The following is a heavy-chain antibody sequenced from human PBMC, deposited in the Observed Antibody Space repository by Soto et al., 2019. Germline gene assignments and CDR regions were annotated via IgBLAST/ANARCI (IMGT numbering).Heavy chain of an antibody. J-gene: IGHJ4*02. Sequence: PGGSLRLSCAASGFTFSSYSMNWVRQAPGKGLEWVSSISSSSSYIYYADSVKGRFTISRDNAKNSLYLQMNSLRAEDTAVYYCARGEPRYSSSWYPSTPFDYWGQGTLVTVSS. D-gene: IGHD6-13*01. CDR1: GFTFSSYS. V-gene: IGHV3-21*04. CDR3: ARGEPRYSSSWYPSTPFDY. CDR2: ISSSSSYI.